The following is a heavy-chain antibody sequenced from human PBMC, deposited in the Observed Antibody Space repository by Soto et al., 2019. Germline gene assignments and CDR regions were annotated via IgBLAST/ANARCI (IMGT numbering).Heavy chain of an antibody. CDR2: IYWDDDK. D-gene: IGHD6-19*01. CDR1: GFSLSTGGVG. V-gene: IGHV2-5*02. CDR3: AHRRVRVAGRTFYDYLNWFDP. J-gene: IGHJ5*02. Sequence: SGPTLVNPTQTLTLTCTFSGFSLSTGGVGVGWIRQPPGKALEWLALIYWDDDKRYSPSLKSRLTITKDTSKNQVVLTMTNMDPVDTATYYCAHRRVRVAGRTFYDYLNWFDPWGQGTLVTVSS.